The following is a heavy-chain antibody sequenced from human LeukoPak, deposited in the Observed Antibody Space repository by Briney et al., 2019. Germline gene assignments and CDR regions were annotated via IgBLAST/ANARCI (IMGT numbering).Heavy chain of an antibody. CDR2: INAYNGDT. J-gene: IGHJ4*02. Sequence: ASVKVSCKASNYTFTSYGISWVRQAPGQGLEWMAWINAYNGDTNYAQKFQGRVTMTEDTSTDTAYMELSSLRSEDTAVYYCATYGSGSYAVRYWGQGTLVTVSS. V-gene: IGHV1-18*01. CDR3: ATYGSGSYAVRY. D-gene: IGHD3-10*01. CDR1: NYTFTSYG.